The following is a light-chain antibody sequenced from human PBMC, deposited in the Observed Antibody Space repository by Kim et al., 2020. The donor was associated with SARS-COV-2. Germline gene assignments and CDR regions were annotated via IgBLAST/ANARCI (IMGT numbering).Light chain of an antibody. Sequence: HRVTISCSARSPLILSIALSWYRQLPGTAPKLVFYRITQRPSGVPDRFVGSRSGSSASLAISGLQSEVEADYYCAAWDDSLYGRRFGGGTKVTFL. V-gene: IGLV1-44*01. CDR1: SPLILSIA. CDR2: RIT. CDR3: AAWDDSLYGRR. J-gene: IGLJ2*01.